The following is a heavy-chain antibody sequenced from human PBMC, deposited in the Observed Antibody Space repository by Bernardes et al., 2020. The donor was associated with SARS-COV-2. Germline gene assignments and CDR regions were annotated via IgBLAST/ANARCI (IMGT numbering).Heavy chain of an antibody. CDR2: ILYDGSNK. CDR1: GFTFSSYG. J-gene: IGHJ6*02. Sequence: GGSLRLSCAASGFTFSSYGMHWFRQAPGKGLEWVAVILYDGSNKYYADSVKGRFTISRDNSKNTLYLQMNSLRAEDTAVYYCARDDAIFGVVNSYYGMDDWGQGNTCTVS. CDR3: ARDDAIFGVVNSYYGMDD. D-gene: IGHD3-3*01. V-gene: IGHV3-30*03.